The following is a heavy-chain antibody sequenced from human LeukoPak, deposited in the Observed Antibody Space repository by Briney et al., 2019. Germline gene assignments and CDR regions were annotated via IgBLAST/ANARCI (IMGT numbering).Heavy chain of an antibody. Sequence: GGSLRLSCAASGFTFSSYAMHWVRQAPGKGLEWVAVISYDGSNKYYADSVKGRFTISRDNSKNTLYLQMNSLRAEDTAVYYCARDRYDILTGYNNWFDPWAREPWSPSPQ. V-gene: IGHV3-30*04. CDR2: ISYDGSNK. D-gene: IGHD3-9*01. CDR1: GFTFSSYA. J-gene: IGHJ5*02. CDR3: ARDRYDILTGYNNWFDP.